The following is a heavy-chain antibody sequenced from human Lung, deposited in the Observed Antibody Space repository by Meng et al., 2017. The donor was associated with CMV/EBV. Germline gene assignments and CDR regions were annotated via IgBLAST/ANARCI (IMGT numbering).Heavy chain of an antibody. CDR1: GHSLIELS. Sequence: SVKVSXXVSGHSLIELSMQWVRQAPGKGLEWMGGFDPEDGETIYAQQFQGRVTLTEDTSTNTAYMELRSLKSADTAVYYCVTDDLCSGGDCSVGYWGQGXLVTVSS. J-gene: IGHJ4*02. V-gene: IGHV1-24*01. CDR3: VTDDLCSGGDCSVGY. CDR2: FDPEDGET. D-gene: IGHD2-21*02.